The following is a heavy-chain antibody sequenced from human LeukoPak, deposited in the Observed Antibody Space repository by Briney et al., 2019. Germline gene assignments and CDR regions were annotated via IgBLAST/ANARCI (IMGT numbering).Heavy chain of an antibody. J-gene: IGHJ5*02. Sequence: GESLKISCKGSGYSFTSYWIGWVRQMPGKGLEWMGIIYPGDSDTRYSPSFQGQVTISADKSISTAYLQWSSLKASDTAMYYCARQVEDIVATSNWFDPWGQGTLVTVSS. V-gene: IGHV5-51*01. D-gene: IGHD5-12*01. CDR2: IYPGDSDT. CDR3: ARQVEDIVATSNWFDP. CDR1: GYSFTSYW.